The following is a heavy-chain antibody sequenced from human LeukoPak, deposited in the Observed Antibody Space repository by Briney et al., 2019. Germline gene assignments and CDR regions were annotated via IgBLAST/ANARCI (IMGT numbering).Heavy chain of an antibody. D-gene: IGHD1-26*01. CDR3: AASGSYWEYYFDY. CDR2: INPNSGGT. V-gene: IGHV1-2*02. CDR1: GYTFTGYY. Sequence: ASVKVSCKASGYTFTGYYMHWVRQAPGQGLEWMGWINPNSGGTNYAQKFQGRVTMTRDTSISTAYMELSRLRSDDTAVYYCAASGSYWEYYFDYWGQGTLVTVSP. J-gene: IGHJ4*02.